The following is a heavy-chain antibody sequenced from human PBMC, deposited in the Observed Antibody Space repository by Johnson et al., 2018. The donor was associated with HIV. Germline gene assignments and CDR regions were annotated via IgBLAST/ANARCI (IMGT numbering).Heavy chain of an antibody. CDR3: ARDFYYSFWTGYSRNDAFDI. CDR2: IKQDGSQK. V-gene: IGHV3-7*01. Sequence: VQLVESGGGLVQPGGSLRLSCTASGFRFSSYWMSWVRQAPGKGLEWVANIKQDGSQKYYVDSVKGRFTISRDNARNSLFLQMNSLRAEDTAVYYCARDFYYSFWTGYSRNDAFDIWGQGTMVTVSS. D-gene: IGHD3/OR15-3a*01. CDR1: GFRFSSYW. J-gene: IGHJ3*02.